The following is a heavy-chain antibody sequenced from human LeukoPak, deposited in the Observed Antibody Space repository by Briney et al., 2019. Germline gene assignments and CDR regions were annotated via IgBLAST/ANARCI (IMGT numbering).Heavy chain of an antibody. D-gene: IGHD3-10*01. Sequence: GGSLRLSCAASGFTFSSYGMHWVRQAPGKGPEWVAFIRYDGSNKYYADSVKGRFTISRDNSKNTLYLQMNSLRAEDTAVYYCAKDSKRWKTYYYASGSYYFDYWGQGTLVTVSS. CDR2: IRYDGSNK. CDR3: AKDSKRWKTYYYASGSYYFDY. J-gene: IGHJ4*02. V-gene: IGHV3-30*02. CDR1: GFTFSSYG.